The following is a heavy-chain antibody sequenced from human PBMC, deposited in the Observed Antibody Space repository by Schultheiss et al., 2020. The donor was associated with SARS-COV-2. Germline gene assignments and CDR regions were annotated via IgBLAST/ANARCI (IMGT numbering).Heavy chain of an antibody. CDR1: GFTFSNYG. CDR3: ARATPTTVTAY. CDR2: IWYDGSNK. D-gene: IGHD4-17*01. Sequence: GESLKISCAASGFTFSNYGMHWVRQAPGKGLEWVAAIWYDGSNKYYTDSVKGRFTISRDNSKNTLYLQMNSLRAEDTAIYYCARATPTTVTAYWGQGTLVTVSS. V-gene: IGHV3-33*01. J-gene: IGHJ4*02.